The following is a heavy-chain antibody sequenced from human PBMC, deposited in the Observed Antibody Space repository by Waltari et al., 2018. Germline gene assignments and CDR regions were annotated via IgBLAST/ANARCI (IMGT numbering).Heavy chain of an antibody. D-gene: IGHD6-13*01. CDR1: GFTFSSYG. CDR2: ISYDGSNK. V-gene: IGHV3-30*18. Sequence: QVQLVESGGGVVQPGRSLRLSCSASGFTFSSYGMHWVRQPPGKGLEWVAVISYDGSNKYYADSVKGRFTISRDNSKNTLYLQMNSLRAEDTAVYYCAKDLQAGYSSSWGSYYYYGMDVWGQGTTVTVSS. J-gene: IGHJ6*02. CDR3: AKDLQAGYSSSWGSYYYYGMDV.